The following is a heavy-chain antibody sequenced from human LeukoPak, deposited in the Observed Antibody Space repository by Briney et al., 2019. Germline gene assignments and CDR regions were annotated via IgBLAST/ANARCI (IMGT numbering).Heavy chain of an antibody. CDR3: ARHQSYGSGTYYAPFDN. V-gene: IGHV4-39*01. CDR1: GGSVSSSSYY. J-gene: IGHJ4*02. D-gene: IGHD3-10*01. CDR2: IYYSGST. Sequence: PSETLSLTCTVSGGSVSSSSYYWGWIRQPPMKGLEWIGSIYYSGSTEYNLSLKSRVTISVDTSRNQFSLKLGSVTAADTAVYYCARHQSYGSGTYYAPFDNWGQGILVTVSS.